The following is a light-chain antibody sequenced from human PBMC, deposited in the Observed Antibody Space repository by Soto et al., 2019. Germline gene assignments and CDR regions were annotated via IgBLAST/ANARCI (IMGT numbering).Light chain of an antibody. J-gene: IGKJ4*01. V-gene: IGKV3-15*01. CDR3: QQYDNWPPVT. CDR1: QSVSSN. CDR2: GAS. Sequence: EIVMTQSPATLSVSPGERATLSCRASQSVSSNLAWYQQRPGQAPRLLIYGASTRATGIPARFSGSGSGTEFTLTISSLQSEDFAVYYCQQYDNWPPVTFGGGTKVEIK.